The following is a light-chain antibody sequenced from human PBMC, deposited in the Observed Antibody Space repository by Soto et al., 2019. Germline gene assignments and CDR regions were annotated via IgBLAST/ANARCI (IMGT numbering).Light chain of an antibody. Sequence: QSALTQPASVSGSPGQSITISCTGTSSDVGGYNYVSWYQHHPGKAPKLMIYEVTNRPSGVSIRFSGSKSGTTASLTISGLQAEDEADYYCLSFTSSFTYIFGTGTKSPS. CDR1: SSDVGGYNY. J-gene: IGLJ1*01. CDR3: LSFTSSFTYI. CDR2: EVT. V-gene: IGLV2-14*01.